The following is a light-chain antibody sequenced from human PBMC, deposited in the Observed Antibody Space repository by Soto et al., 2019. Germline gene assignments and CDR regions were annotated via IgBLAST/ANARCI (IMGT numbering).Light chain of an antibody. CDR1: SSDVGSYNL. Sequence: QSVLTQPASVSGSPGQSITISCTGTSSDVGSYNLVSWYQLHPGKAPKLMIYEGSKGPSGVSNRFSGSKSGNTASLTISGLQAEDEADYYCCSYAGSSTLVFGTGTKLTVL. CDR2: EGS. CDR3: CSYAGSSTLV. J-gene: IGLJ1*01. V-gene: IGLV2-23*01.